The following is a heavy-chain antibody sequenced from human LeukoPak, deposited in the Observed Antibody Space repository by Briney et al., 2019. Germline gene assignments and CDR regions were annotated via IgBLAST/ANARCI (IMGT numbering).Heavy chain of an antibody. CDR2: IIASSGST. CDR1: GFSLSNFA. Sequence: GGSLRLSCAPSGFSLSNFAMSWVRQAPGKGLEWVSLIIASSGSTVYADSVKGRFTISRDNSKNTLYLQMNNLRAEDTAVYYCAKGAYDYVEIGHFDHWGQGTLVTVSS. J-gene: IGHJ4*02. D-gene: IGHD5-12*01. V-gene: IGHV3-23*01. CDR3: AKGAYDYVEIGHFDH.